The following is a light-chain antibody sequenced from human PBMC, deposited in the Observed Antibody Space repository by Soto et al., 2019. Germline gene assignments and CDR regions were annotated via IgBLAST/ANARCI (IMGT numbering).Light chain of an antibody. CDR2: GAS. CDR3: QQYNNWPLWT. CDR1: QSVSSN. V-gene: IGKV3-15*01. J-gene: IGKJ1*01. Sequence: EIVMRQSPATLSVSPGERATLSCRASQSVSSNLAWYQQKPGQAPRLLIYGASTRATGIPARFSGSGSGTEFTLTINSLQSEDFAVYYCQQYNNWPLWTFGQGTKVDIK.